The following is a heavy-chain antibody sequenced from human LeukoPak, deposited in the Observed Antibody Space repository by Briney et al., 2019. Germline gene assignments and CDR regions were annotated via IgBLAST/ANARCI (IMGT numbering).Heavy chain of an antibody. D-gene: IGHD2-2*01. CDR2: IIPIFGTA. J-gene: IGHJ4*02. V-gene: IGHV1-69*13. CDR1: GGTFSSYA. CDR3: ARDLGYCSSTSCYRFDY. Sequence: SVKVSCKASGGTFSSYAISWVRQAPGQGLEWMGGIIPIFGTANYAQKFQGRVTITADESTSTAYMELSSLRSEDTAVYYCARDLGYCSSTSCYRFDYWGQGTLVTVSS.